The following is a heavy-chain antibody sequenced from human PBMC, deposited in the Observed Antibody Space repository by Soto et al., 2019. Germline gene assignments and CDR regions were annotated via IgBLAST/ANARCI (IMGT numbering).Heavy chain of an antibody. CDR3: TKDRHPDGIWTFDF. CDR1: GFTFGTYT. CDR2: LGGGGDT. J-gene: IGHJ4*02. V-gene: IGHV3-23*01. D-gene: IGHD3-9*01. Sequence: GGSLRLSCAASGFTFGTYTMNWVRQAPGKGLEWVSALGGGGDTHYAESVKGRFTISRDYSKNILLLQMNSLRDQDSAIYYCTKDRHPDGIWTFDFWGQGTLVTVSS.